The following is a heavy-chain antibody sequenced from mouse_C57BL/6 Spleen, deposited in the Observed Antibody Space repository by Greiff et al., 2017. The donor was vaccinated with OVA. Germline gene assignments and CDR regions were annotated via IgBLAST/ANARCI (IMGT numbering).Heavy chain of an antibody. J-gene: IGHJ3*01. D-gene: IGHD2-3*01. CDR2: IWSDGST. CDR1: GFSLTSYG. V-gene: IGHV2-6-1*01. Sequence: QVQLKESGPGLVAPSQSLSITCTVSGFSLTSYGVHWVRQPPGKGLEWLVVIWSDGSTTYNSALKSRLSISKDNSKSQVFLKMNSLQTDDTAMYYGARHEGGVYDGYAAWFAYWGQGTLVTVSA. CDR3: ARHEGGVYDGYAAWFAY.